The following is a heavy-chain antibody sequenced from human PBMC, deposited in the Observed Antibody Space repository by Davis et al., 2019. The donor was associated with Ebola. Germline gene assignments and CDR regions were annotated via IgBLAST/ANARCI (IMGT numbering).Heavy chain of an antibody. CDR1: GFTFSSFA. V-gene: IGHV3-23*01. CDR2: ISGST. D-gene: IGHD4-17*01. J-gene: IGHJ3*02. Sequence: PGGSLRLSCAASGFTFSSFAMSWVRQAPGKGLEWVSGISGSTYYAESVKGRFTISRDNSKNTLYLQMSSLRAEDTAVYYCAKDEGYTVTHAFEIWGQGTMVTVSS. CDR3: AKDEGYTVTHAFEI.